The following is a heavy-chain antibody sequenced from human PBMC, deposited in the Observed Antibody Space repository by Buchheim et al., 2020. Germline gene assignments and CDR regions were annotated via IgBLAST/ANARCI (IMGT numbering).Heavy chain of an antibody. CDR2: IWADGTTK. CDR3: AKGGGFYDFWSGYYIRFNFDY. Sequence: QVHLVESGGGVVQPGRSLRLSCAASGFTLSTYGMHWVRQAPGKGLEWVAVIWADGTTKDYAVSVKGRFIVSRDIATHTLYLEMNSLSAEDTAVYYCAKGGGFYDFWSGYYIRFNFDYWGQGTL. D-gene: IGHD3-3*01. V-gene: IGHV3-33*06. CDR1: GFTLSTYG. J-gene: IGHJ4*02.